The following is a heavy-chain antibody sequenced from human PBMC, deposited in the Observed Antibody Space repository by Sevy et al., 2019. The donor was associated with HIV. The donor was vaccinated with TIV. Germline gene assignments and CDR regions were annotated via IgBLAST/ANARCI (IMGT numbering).Heavy chain of an antibody. CDR3: TTASIMITFGPRRSDAFDI. D-gene: IGHD3-16*01. Sequence: GGSLRLSCAASGFTFSNAWMSWVRQAPGKGLEWVGRIKSKTGGGTTDYAAPVKGRFTISRDDSKNTLYLQMNSLKTEDTAVYYCTTASIMITFGPRRSDAFDIWGQGTMVTVSS. J-gene: IGHJ3*02. V-gene: IGHV3-15*01. CDR2: IKSKTGGGTT. CDR1: GFTFSNAW.